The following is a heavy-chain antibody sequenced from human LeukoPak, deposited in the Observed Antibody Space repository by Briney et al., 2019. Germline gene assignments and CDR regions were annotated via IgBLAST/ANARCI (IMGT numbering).Heavy chain of an antibody. CDR2: MNPNSGNT. CDR1: GYTFTSHD. CDR3: ARGLRALVSFPGYYYYGMDV. J-gene: IGHJ6*02. V-gene: IGHV1-8*01. Sequence: ASVKVSCKASGYTFTSHDINWVRQATGQGLEWMGWMNPNSGNTGYAQKFQGRVTMTRNTSISTAYMELSSLRSEDTAVYYCARGLRALVSFPGYYYYGMDVWAKGPRSPSP. D-gene: IGHD3-3*02.